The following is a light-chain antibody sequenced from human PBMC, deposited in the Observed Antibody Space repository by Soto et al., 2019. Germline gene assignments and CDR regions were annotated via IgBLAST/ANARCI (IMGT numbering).Light chain of an antibody. CDR1: QSVSASF. V-gene: IGKV3-20*01. CDR2: GAS. CDR3: QQRGT. J-gene: IGKJ2*02. Sequence: EIVLTQSPGTLSLSPGERATLSCRASQSVSASFLAWYQQKPGQAPRLIIYGASSRATGIPDRFSGSGSGTDFTLTISRLDPEDAAVYYGQQRGTFGQGTTLEIK.